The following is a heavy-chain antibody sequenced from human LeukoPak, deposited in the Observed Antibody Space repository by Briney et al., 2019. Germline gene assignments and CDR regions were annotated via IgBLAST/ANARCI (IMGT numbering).Heavy chain of an antibody. CDR2: ISGSGGST. CDR3: AKELGYSYGTVIDY. V-gene: IGHV3-23*01. Sequence: GGSLRLSCAASGFTFSNYAISWVRQAPGKGLEWVSGISGSGGSTYYADSVKGRFTISRDNSKNTLYLQMNSLRAEDTAVYYCAKELGYSYGTVIDYWGQGTLVTVSS. CDR1: GFTFSNYA. D-gene: IGHD5-18*01. J-gene: IGHJ4*02.